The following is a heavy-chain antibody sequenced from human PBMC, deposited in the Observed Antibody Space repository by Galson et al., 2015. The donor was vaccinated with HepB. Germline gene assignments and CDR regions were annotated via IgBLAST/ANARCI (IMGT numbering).Heavy chain of an antibody. V-gene: IGHV3-23*01. CDR3: AKAGMVQGVASFDC. D-gene: IGHD3-10*01. CDR1: GFTFSSYA. Sequence: SLRLSCAASGFTFSSYAMSWVRQAPGKGLEWVPVISGSGASTYYADSVKGRFTISRDNSKKTLYLQMNSLRAEDTAVYYCAKAGMVQGVASFDCWGQGTLVTVSS. CDR2: ISGSGAST. J-gene: IGHJ4*02.